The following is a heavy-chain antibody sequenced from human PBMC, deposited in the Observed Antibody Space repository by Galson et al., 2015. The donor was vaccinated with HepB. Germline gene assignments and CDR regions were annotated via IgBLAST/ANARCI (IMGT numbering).Heavy chain of an antibody. V-gene: IGHV4-61*01. J-gene: IGHJ4*02. Sequence: ETLSLTCTVSGGPVSSGSYYWSWIRQPPGKGLEWIGYIYYSGSTNYNPSLKSRVTISVDTSKNQFSLKLSSVTAADTAVYYCARAASIFGPGGVDYWGQGTLVTVSS. CDR1: GGPVSSGSYY. CDR3: ARAASIFGPGGVDY. D-gene: IGHD3-3*01. CDR2: IYYSGST.